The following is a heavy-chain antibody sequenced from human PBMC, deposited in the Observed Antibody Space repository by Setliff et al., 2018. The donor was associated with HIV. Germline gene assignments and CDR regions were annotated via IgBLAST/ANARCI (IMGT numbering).Heavy chain of an antibody. J-gene: IGHJ4*02. CDR2: VNTKTGNP. D-gene: IGHD3-16*02. Sequence: ASVKVSCKASGYIFTNDPMNWVRQAPGRGLEWMGWVNTKTGNPTYAQDFTGRFVFSLDTSVNTAYLEISGLKIEDTAAYFCAREFLLGDLSFPANWGQGTLVTVSS. CDR3: AREFLLGDLSFPAN. CDR1: GYIFTNDP. V-gene: IGHV7-4-1*02.